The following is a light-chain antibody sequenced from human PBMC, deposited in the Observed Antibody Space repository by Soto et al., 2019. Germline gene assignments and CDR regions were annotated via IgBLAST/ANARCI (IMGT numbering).Light chain of an antibody. CDR2: GAS. CDR1: QGINKF. Sequence: IQLTQSPSSLSSSLGDRVTITCRASQGINKFLAWYQQRPGKAPQLLVYGASTLRSGVPSRFSGSGSGTDFTLTISSLQPEDFATYYCQQLTNFRFTFGQGTKLDIK. CDR3: QQLTNFRFT. V-gene: IGKV1-9*01. J-gene: IGKJ2*01.